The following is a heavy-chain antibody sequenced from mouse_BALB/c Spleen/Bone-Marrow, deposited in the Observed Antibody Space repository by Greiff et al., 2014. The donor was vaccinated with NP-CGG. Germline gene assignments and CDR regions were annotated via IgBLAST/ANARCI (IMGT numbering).Heavy chain of an antibody. V-gene: IGHV2-9*02. CDR1: GFSLTNYG. CDR2: IWADGST. Sequence: VQGVESGPGLVAPSQSLSITCTVSGFSLTNYGVHWVRQPPGKGLEWLGVIWADGSTNYNSALMSRLSISKDNSKSQVFFKMNSLQTDDTAMYYCARITRATGAMDYWGQGTSVTVSS. D-gene: IGHD1-2*01. CDR3: ARITRATGAMDY. J-gene: IGHJ4*01.